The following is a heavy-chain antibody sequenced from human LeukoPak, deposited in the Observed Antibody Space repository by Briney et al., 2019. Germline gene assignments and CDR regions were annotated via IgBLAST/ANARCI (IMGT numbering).Heavy chain of an antibody. D-gene: IGHD5-18*01. CDR2: ISYDGSNK. CDR1: GFTFSSYA. CDR3: ARVRRIQLLDAFDI. V-gene: IGHV3-30*04. Sequence: PGGSLRLSCAASGFTFSSYAMHWVRQAPGKGLEWVAVISYDGSNKYYADSVKGRFTISRDNSKNTLYLQMNSLRAEDTAVYYCARVRRIQLLDAFDIWGQGTMVTVSS. J-gene: IGHJ3*02.